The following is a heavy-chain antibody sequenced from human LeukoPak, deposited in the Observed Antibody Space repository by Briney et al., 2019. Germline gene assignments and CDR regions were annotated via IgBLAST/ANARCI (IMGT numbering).Heavy chain of an antibody. CDR3: AREQTGDQNVDY. CDR1: GDSVSSNTAA. J-gene: IGHJ4*02. CDR2: TYYRSKWYN. D-gene: IGHD7-27*01. V-gene: IGHV6-1*01. Sequence: SQTLSLTCAISGDSVSSNTAAWNWIRQSPSRGLEWLGRTYYRSKWYNNYAVSVKSRISIKPDTSKNQFSLQLKSVTPEDTAVYYCAREQTGDQNVDYWGQGTLVTVSS.